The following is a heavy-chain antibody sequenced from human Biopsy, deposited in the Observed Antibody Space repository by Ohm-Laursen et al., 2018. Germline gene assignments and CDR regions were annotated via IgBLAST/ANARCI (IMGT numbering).Heavy chain of an antibody. Sequence: SLRLSCAASGFSFSSYGMHWVRQAPGKGLEWVAVLWYDGTNKYYADSVKGRFTISRDNSKNTLYLQMDSLRADDTAVYYCVKAYSAIYWFDPWGQGTLVTVSS. V-gene: IGHV3-33*06. CDR3: VKAYSAIYWFDP. J-gene: IGHJ5*02. CDR2: LWYDGTNK. D-gene: IGHD2-21*01. CDR1: GFSFSSYG.